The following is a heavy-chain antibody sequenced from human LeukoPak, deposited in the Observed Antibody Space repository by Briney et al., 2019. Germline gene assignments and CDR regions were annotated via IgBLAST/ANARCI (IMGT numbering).Heavy chain of an antibody. CDR3: AREEYQLLRGSTYFDY. J-gene: IGHJ4*02. V-gene: IGHV1-2*02. CDR1: GYTFTGYY. D-gene: IGHD2-2*01. Sequence: ASVKVSCKASGYTFTGYYMHWVRQAPGQGLEWMGWINPNSGGTNYAQKFQGRVTMTRDTSISTAYMELSRLRSDDTAVYYCAREEYQLLRGSTYFDYWGQGTLVTVSS. CDR2: INPNSGGT.